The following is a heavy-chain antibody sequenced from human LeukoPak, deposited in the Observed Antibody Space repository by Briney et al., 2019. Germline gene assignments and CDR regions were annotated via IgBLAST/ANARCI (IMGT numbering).Heavy chain of an antibody. V-gene: IGHV4-59*01. CDR3: ARGPKLGTS. CDR1: GGSISSYY. CDR2: IYYSGST. J-gene: IGHJ5*02. D-gene: IGHD7-27*01. Sequence: PSETLSLTCPVSGGSISSYYWSWIRQPPGKGLEWIGYIYYSGSTNYNTSLKSGVTISVDTSKNQFSLKLSSVTAADTAVYYCARGPKLGTSWGQGTLVTVSS.